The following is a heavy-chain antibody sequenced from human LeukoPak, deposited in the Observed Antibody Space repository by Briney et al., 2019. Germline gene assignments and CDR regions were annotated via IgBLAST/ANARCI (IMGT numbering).Heavy chain of an antibody. Sequence: ASVKVSCKASGGTLSSYAISWVRQAPGQGLEWMGWITAYNGNTNYAHKFQGRFTMTTDTYTRTVYMELRGLKSNDTAVYYCARGVSNRWADFWGQGTLVTVSS. CDR1: GGTLSSYA. J-gene: IGHJ4*02. CDR3: ARGVSNRWADF. V-gene: IGHV1-18*01. CDR2: ITAYNGNT. D-gene: IGHD2/OR15-2a*01.